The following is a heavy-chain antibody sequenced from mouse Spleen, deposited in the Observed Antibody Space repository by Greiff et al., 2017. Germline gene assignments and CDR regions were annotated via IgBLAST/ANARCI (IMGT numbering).Heavy chain of an antibody. V-gene: IGHV1-64*01. Sequence: QVQLQQPGAELVKPGASVKLSCKASGYTFTSYWMHWVKQRPGQGLEWIGMIHPNSGSTNYNEKFKSKATLTVDKSSSTAYMQLSSLTSEDSAVYYCARSAQTRAMDYWGQGTSVTVSS. D-gene: IGHD3-2*02. CDR1: GYTFTSYW. CDR2: IHPNSGST. CDR3: ARSAQTRAMDY. J-gene: IGHJ4*01.